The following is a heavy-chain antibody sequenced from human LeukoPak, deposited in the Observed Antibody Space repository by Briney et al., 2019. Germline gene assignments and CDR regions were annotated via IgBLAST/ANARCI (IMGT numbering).Heavy chain of an antibody. V-gene: IGHV3-23*01. CDR2: ISGGGGDT. CDR3: AKGRWDPGYYFEY. CDR1: GFTFSSYA. D-gene: IGHD1-26*01. Sequence: GGSVRLSCAASGFTFSSYAMSWVRQARGKGREWFAAISGGGGDTYYADSVKGRFTISRDNSNNTLYLQMNSLRAEDTAVYYCAKGRWDPGYYFEYWGQGTLVTVSS. J-gene: IGHJ4*02.